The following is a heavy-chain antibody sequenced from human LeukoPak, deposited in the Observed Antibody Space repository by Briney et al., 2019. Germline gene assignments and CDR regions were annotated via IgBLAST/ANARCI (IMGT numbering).Heavy chain of an antibody. D-gene: IGHD6-13*01. J-gene: IGHJ4*02. CDR2: IIPIFGTA. V-gene: IGHV1-69*13. CDR3: ASTAYSNSWYAFDY. CDR1: GGTFSSYA. Sequence: SVKVSCKASGGTFSSYAISWVRQAPGQGLEWMGGIIPIFGTANYAQKFQGRVTITADESTSTAYMELSSLRSEDTAVYYCASTAYSNSWYAFDYWGQGTLVTVSS.